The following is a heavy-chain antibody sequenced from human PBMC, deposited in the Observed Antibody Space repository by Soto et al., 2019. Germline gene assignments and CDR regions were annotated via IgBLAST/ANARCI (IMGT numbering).Heavy chain of an antibody. CDR3: ARVHSSSWYYGWFDP. CDR2: ISSSSSYI. J-gene: IGHJ5*02. Sequence: GGSLRLSCAASGFTFSSYIMNCVRQAPGKGLEWFSSISSSSSYIYYADSVKGRFTISRDNAKHSLYLQMNSLRAEDTTVYYCARVHSSSWYYGWFDPWGQGTLVTVSS. V-gene: IGHV3-21*01. CDR1: GFTFSSYI. D-gene: IGHD6-13*01.